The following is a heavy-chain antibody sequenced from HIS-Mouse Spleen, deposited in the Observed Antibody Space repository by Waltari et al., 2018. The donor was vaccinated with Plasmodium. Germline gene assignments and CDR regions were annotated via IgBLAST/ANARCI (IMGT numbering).Heavy chain of an antibody. Sequence: QVQLVESGGGVVQRGRSLRLYCVASGFTFSSYGMHWVRQAPGKGLEWVAVISYDGSNKYYADSMKGRFTISRDNSKNTLYLQMNSLRAEDTAVYYCAKDRRSSSWYVDYWGQGTLVTVSS. V-gene: IGHV3-30*18. CDR2: ISYDGSNK. CDR3: AKDRRSSSWYVDY. J-gene: IGHJ4*02. CDR1: GFTFSSYG. D-gene: IGHD6-13*01.